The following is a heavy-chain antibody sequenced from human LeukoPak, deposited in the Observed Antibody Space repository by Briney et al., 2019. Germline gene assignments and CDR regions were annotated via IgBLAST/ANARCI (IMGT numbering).Heavy chain of an antibody. J-gene: IGHJ6*03. V-gene: IGHV3-20*04. CDR2: INWNGGST. Sequence: PGGSLRLSCAASGFTFSSYAMSWVRQAPGKGLERVSGINWNGGSTDYAESVKGRFTISRDNAKNSLYLQMNSLRAEDTALYCCARDLRLTYYYYMDVWGKGTTVTVSS. CDR1: GFTFSSYA. CDR3: ARDLRLTYYYYMDV. D-gene: IGHD3-16*01.